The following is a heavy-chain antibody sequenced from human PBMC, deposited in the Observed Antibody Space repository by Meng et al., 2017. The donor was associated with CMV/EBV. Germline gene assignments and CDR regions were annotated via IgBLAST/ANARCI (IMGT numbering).Heavy chain of an antibody. V-gene: IGHV3-30*04. D-gene: IGHD1-26*01. Sequence: GESLKISCAASGFTFSSYAMHWVRQAPGNGLEWVAVISYDGSNKYYADSVKGRFTISRDNSKNTLYLQMNSLRAEDTAVYYCARDLTYSGSSPSYWGQGTLVTVSS. J-gene: IGHJ4*02. CDR3: ARDLTYSGSSPSY. CDR2: ISYDGSNK. CDR1: GFTFSSYA.